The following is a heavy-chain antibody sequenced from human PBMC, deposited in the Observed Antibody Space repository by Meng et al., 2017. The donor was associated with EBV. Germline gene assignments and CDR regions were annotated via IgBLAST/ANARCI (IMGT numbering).Heavy chain of an antibody. CDR2: INAGNGNT. CDR3: ARRGGVADWFDP. CDR1: GYTFTSYA. D-gene: IGHD2-15*01. Sequence: QFQLVQFGAEVKKPGASVKVSCKASGYTFTSYAMHWVRQAPGQRLEWMGWINAGNGNTKYSQKFQGRVTITRDTSASTAYMELSSLRSEDTAVYYCARRGGVADWFDPWGQGTLVTVSS. V-gene: IGHV1-3*01. J-gene: IGHJ5*02.